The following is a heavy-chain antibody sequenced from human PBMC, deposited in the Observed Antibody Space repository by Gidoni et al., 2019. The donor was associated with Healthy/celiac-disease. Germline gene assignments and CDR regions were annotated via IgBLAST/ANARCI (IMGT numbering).Heavy chain of an antibody. CDR3: AKDIGLAIGYYYSGMDV. J-gene: IGHJ6*02. CDR1: GFTFDDYA. CDR2: ISWNSGSI. V-gene: IGHV3-9*01. Sequence: EVQLVESGGGVVQPGRSLRLSCAASGFTFDDYAMHWVRQAPGKCLEWVAGISWNSGSICYADSVKGRFTISRDNAKNSLYLQMNSLRAEDTALYYCAKDIGLAIGYYYSGMDVWGQGTTVTVSS. D-gene: IGHD3-16*01.